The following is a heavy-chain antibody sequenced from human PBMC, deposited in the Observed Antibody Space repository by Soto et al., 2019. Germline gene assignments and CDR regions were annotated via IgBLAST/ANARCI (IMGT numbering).Heavy chain of an antibody. D-gene: IGHD3-3*01. CDR1: GYTFTSYA. CDR3: ARSDFWSGYHDYYGMDV. CDR2: INAGNGNT. V-gene: IGHV1-3*01. Sequence: SSVKVSCKASGYTFTSYAMNWVRHAPGQRFEWMGWINAGNGNTKYSQKLQGRVTITRDTSASTAYMELSSLRSEDTAVYYCARSDFWSGYHDYYGMDVWGQGTTVTVSS. J-gene: IGHJ6*02.